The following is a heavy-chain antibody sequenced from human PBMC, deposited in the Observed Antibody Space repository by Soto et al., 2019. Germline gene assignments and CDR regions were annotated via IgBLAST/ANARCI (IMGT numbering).Heavy chain of an antibody. Sequence: PSETLCLTCAVYGGSFSGYYWSWIRQPPGKGLEWIGEINHSGSTNYNPSLKSRVTISVDTSKNQFSLKLSSVTAADTAVYYCGRAPRRNMLRGRDWFDPWGQGTLVTVSS. CDR3: GRAPRRNMLRGRDWFDP. CDR1: GGSFSGYY. D-gene: IGHD3-10*01. V-gene: IGHV4-34*01. J-gene: IGHJ5*02. CDR2: INHSGST.